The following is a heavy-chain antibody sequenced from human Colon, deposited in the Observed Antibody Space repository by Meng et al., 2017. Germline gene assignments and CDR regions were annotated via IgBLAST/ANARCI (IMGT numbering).Heavy chain of an antibody. CDR2: IDRNSGGT. CDR3: ARGPSSGAFDI. CDR1: GYTFTDYF. Sequence: ASVKISCKASGYTFTDYFMHWRRQAPGQRLEWMGYIDRNSGGTTFAQKFQGRVTMTRDTSISTVYMDLYSMTSDDTAVYYCARGPSSGAFDIWGQGTMVTVSS. J-gene: IGHJ3*02. V-gene: IGHV1-2*02.